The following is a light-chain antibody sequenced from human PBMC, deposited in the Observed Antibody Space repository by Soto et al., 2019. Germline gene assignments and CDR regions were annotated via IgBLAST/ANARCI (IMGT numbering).Light chain of an antibody. Sequence: DIQISQSPSSLSASVGDRVTITCRASQSISSYLNWYQQKPGRAPHLLIYGASGLQVGVPSRFSGSVSGADFTLTISNLQPEDFATYYCQQAYSHPLPFGGGTKVDIK. J-gene: IGKJ4*01. V-gene: IGKV1-39*01. CDR3: QQAYSHPLP. CDR2: GAS. CDR1: QSISSY.